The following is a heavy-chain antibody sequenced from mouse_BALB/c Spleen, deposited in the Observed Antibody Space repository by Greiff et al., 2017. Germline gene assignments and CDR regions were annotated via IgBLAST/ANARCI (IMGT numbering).Heavy chain of an antibody. V-gene: IGHV2-6-7*01. D-gene: IGHD1-1*01. J-gene: IGHJ2*01. CDR1: GFSLTGYG. CDR2: IWGDGST. CDR3: ARGYYYGSSDY. Sequence: VQLQQSGPGLVAPSQSLSITCTVSGFSLTGYGVTWVRQPPGKGLEWLGMIWGDGSTDYNSALKSRLSISKDNSKSQVFLKMNSLQTDDTARYYCARGYYYGSSDYWGQGTTLTVSS.